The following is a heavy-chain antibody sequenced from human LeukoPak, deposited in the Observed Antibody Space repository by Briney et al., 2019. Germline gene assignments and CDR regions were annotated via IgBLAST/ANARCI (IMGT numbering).Heavy chain of an antibody. CDR1: GYSFTNNW. V-gene: IGHV5-51*01. CDR3: ARCLHGDGYTPGDY. D-gene: IGHD5-24*01. J-gene: IGHJ4*02. Sequence: GESLKISCKGSGYSFTNNWIGWVRQVPGKGLEWMGIIYPGDSDTRYSPSFQGQVTISADKSISTAYLQWSSLRASDTGMYYCARCLHGDGYTPGDYWGQGTLVTVSS. CDR2: IYPGDSDT.